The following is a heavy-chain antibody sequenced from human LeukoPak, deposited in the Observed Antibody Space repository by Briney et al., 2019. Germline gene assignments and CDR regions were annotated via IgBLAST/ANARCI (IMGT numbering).Heavy chain of an antibody. CDR1: GFTVSSNY. CDR3: ARVTDCSGGSSYSKYYYYYYMDV. J-gene: IGHJ6*03. V-gene: IGHV3-66*02. D-gene: IGHD2-15*01. CDR2: IDSGGST. Sequence: GGSLRLSXAASGFTVSSNYMSWVRQAPGKGLEWVSVIDSGGSTYYADSVKGRFTISRDNSKNTLYLQMNSLRAEDTAVYYCARVTDCSGGSSYSKYYYYYYMDVWGKGTTVTVSS.